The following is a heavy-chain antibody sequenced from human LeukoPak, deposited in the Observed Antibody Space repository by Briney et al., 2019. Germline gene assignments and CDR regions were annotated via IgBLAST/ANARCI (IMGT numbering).Heavy chain of an antibody. J-gene: IGHJ6*02. CDR2: IGDSGGST. D-gene: IGHD5-12*01. Sequence: GGSLRLSCEASGFTFSTYGMSWVRQAPGKGLEWVSGIGDSGGSTFYADSVKGRFTISRDNSKNTLYLQMSSLRAEDTAVYYCAKHHYDVYYYYAMGVWGQGTTVTVSS. V-gene: IGHV3-23*01. CDR1: GFTFSTYG. CDR3: AKHHYDVYYYYAMGV.